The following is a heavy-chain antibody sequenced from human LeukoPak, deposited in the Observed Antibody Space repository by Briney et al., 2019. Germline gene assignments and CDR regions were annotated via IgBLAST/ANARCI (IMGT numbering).Heavy chain of an antibody. CDR1: GFTFSTYS. J-gene: IGHJ4*02. V-gene: IGHV3-21*01. CDR3: ARGGRHDYPSDY. Sequence: GGSLRLSCAASGFTFSTYSMNWLRQAPGKGLEWVSSISSGSSYIYYADSVKGRFTISRDNAKNSLYLQMNSLRAEDTAVYYCARGGRHDYPSDYWGQGTLVTVSS. D-gene: IGHD4-11*01. CDR2: ISSGSSYI.